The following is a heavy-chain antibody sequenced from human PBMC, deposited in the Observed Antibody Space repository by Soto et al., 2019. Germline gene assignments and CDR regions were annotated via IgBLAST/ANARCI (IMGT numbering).Heavy chain of an antibody. J-gene: IGHJ5*02. CDR1: GFSLSTSGVG. Sequence: QITLKESGPTLVNPTQTLTLTCTFSGFSLSTSGVGVGWIRQPPGKALEWLAVIYWNEDKHFSPSLKRRLTIVKDTSKNRVVLTLTNVDPMDTATYYFAHRCYWFGGEDWFDPWGPGTLVTVSS. D-gene: IGHD3-10*01. CDR3: AHRCYWFGGEDWFDP. CDR2: IYWNEDK. V-gene: IGHV2-5*01.